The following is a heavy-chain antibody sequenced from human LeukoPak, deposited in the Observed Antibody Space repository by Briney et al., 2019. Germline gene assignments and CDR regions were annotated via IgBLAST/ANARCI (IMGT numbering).Heavy chain of an antibody. CDR1: GGTFSSYA. D-gene: IGHD3-22*01. V-gene: IGHV1-69*04. CDR3: ARDEYYYDSSGYYPLDY. CDR2: IIPILGIA. J-gene: IGHJ4*02. Sequence: GASVKVSCKASGGTFSSYAISWVRQAPGQGLEWMGRIIPILGIANYAQKFQGRVTITADKSTSTAYMELSSLRSEDTAVYYCARDEYYYDSSGYYPLDYWGQGTLVTVSS.